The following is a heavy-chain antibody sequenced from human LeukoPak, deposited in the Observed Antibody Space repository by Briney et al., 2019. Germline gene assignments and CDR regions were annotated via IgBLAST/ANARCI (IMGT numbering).Heavy chain of an antibody. J-gene: IGHJ6*02. V-gene: IGHV1-46*01. CDR3: ARVMHWDKVMARGRGMDV. Sequence: ASVKVSCKASGYTFTSNYMHWVRQAPGQGLEWIGIINPSGGSTSYAQKFQGRVTMTTDTSTSTAYMELRSLRSDDTAVYYCARVMHWDKVMARGRGMDVWGQGTTVTVSS. D-gene: IGHD5-18*01. CDR2: INPSGGST. CDR1: GYTFTSNY.